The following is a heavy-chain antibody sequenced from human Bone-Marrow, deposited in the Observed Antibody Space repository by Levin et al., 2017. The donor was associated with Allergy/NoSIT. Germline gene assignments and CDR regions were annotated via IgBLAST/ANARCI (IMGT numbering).Heavy chain of an antibody. Sequence: GGSLRLSCAASGFTFNHYSLHWVRQAPGRGLEWVSSINPASNYMYYADSVKGRFTVSRDNANNSIYLHMNSLRPEDTAVYYCTRDFRADGSFYWFFDLWGRGTLVTVSS. V-gene: IGHV3-21*01. D-gene: IGHD5-24*01. CDR1: GFTFNHYS. J-gene: IGHJ2*01. CDR3: TRDFRADGSFYWFFDL. CDR2: INPASNYM.